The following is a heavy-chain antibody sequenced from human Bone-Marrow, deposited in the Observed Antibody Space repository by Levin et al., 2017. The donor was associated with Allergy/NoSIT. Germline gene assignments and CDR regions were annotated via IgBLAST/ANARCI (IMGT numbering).Heavy chain of an antibody. Sequence: GGSLRLSCEAAGFTFDDYAMHWVRQAPGKGLEWVSSISWNGGSMGYADSVKGRFTISRDNAKNSLYLQMNSLRAEDTAFFYCARRAIVTNYRSGYYYDYWGQGTLVTVSS. D-gene: IGHD3-22*01. V-gene: IGHV3-9*01. J-gene: IGHJ4*02. CDR3: ARRAIVTNYRSGYYYDY. CDR2: ISWNGGSM. CDR1: GFTFDDYA.